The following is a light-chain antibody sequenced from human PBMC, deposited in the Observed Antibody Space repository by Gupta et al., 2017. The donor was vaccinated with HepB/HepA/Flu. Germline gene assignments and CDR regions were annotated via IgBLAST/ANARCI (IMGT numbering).Light chain of an antibody. Sequence: SYELTQPPSVSVSPGQTATIACSGDKLGDKYTSWYQQKPGQSPVLVIYQDNKRPSGIPERFSGSNSGNTATLTISGTHAMDEADYYCQVWAGSTAAFGGGTKLTVL. CDR3: QVWAGSTAA. CDR1: KLGDKY. V-gene: IGLV3-1*01. J-gene: IGLJ2*01. CDR2: QDN.